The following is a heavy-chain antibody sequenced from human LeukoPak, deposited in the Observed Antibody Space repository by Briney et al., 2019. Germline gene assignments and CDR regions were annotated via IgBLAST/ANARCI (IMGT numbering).Heavy chain of an antibody. CDR2: IYTSGST. CDR1: GGSISNYY. J-gene: IGHJ6*03. D-gene: IGHD3-16*01. CDR3: ARETSQKGAHYMDV. Sequence: SETLSLTCTVSGGSISNYYWSWIRQPAGKGLEWIGHIYTSGSTNYNPSLKSRVTMSVDTSKNQFSLKLNSVTAADTAVYYCARETSQKGAHYMDVWGKGTTITISS. V-gene: IGHV4-4*07.